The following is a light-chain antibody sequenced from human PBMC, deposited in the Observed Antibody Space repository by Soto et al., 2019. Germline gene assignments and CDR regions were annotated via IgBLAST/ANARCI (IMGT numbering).Light chain of an antibody. Sequence: DSQMTQSPSTLSASVGDRVTITCRASQTISTWLAWFQQKPGKAPKLLIFDASTLEGGVPPRFSGSGSGKEFTLTISSLQPDDSATYYCQQYDSYWGTFGPGTKVEIK. J-gene: IGKJ1*01. CDR1: QTISTW. CDR3: QQYDSYWGT. CDR2: DAS. V-gene: IGKV1-5*01.